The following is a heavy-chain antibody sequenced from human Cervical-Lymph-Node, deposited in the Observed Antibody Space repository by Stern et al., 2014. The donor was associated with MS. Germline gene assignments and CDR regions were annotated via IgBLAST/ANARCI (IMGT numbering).Heavy chain of an antibody. CDR3: ARRPRKAFDI. J-gene: IGHJ3*02. CDR1: GYRFSSYW. D-gene: IGHD6-6*01. Sequence: VQLVQSGAEVKKPGESLKISCKGSGYRFSSYWIAWVRQMPGKGLEWMGIIYPDDSDTRYSPSFQGQVTISADKSISTVYLQWSSLKASDAAVYYCARRPRKAFDIWGQGAMVTVSS. CDR2: IYPDDSDT. V-gene: IGHV5-51*03.